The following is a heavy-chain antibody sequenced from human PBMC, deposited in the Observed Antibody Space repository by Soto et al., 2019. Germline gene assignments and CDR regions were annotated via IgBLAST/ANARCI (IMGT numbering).Heavy chain of an antibody. CDR3: ARGRGRGVIIYSNWFDP. Sequence: ASVKVSCKASGYTFTSYDINWVRQATGQGLEWMGWMNPNSGNTGYAQKFQGGVTMTRNTSISTAYMELSSLRSEDTAVYYCARGRGRGVIIYSNWFDPWGQGTLVTVSS. J-gene: IGHJ5*02. CDR2: MNPNSGNT. CDR1: GYTFTSYD. V-gene: IGHV1-8*01. D-gene: IGHD3-10*01.